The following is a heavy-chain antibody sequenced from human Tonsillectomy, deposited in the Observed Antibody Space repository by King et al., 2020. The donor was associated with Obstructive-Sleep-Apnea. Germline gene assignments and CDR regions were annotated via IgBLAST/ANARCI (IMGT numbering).Heavy chain of an antibody. CDR3: AKGAVNLRGPFYWYFDL. CDR1: GFTFDDYA. Sequence: VQLVESGGGLVQPGRSLRLSCAASGFTFDDYAMHWVRQAPGKGLEGVSGISWNSGSIGYADSVKGRFTISRDNAKNSLYLQRNSLRAEDTALYYCAKGAVNLRGPFYWYFDLWGRGTLVTVSS. J-gene: IGHJ2*01. V-gene: IGHV3-9*01. CDR2: ISWNSGSI.